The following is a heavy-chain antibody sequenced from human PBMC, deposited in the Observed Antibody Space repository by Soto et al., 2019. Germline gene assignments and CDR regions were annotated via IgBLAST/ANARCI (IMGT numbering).Heavy chain of an antibody. CDR2: VKQDGSEQ. J-gene: IGHJ4*02. CDR3: VGGSGWVMDY. D-gene: IGHD6-19*01. CDR1: GFIFSSYW. V-gene: IGHV3-7*03. Sequence: PGGSLRLSCSASGFIFSSYWMTWVRHAPGKGPEWVANVKQDGSEQHYVDSVKGRFTISRDNVKNSLFLQMNSLRAEDTAVYYCVGGSGWVMDYWGQGTLVTVSS.